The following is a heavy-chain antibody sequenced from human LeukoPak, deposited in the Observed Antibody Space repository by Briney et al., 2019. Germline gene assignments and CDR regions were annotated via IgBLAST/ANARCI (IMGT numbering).Heavy chain of an antibody. CDR1: GFTFSSYS. CDR2: ISSSSSYI. Sequence: PGGSLRLSCAASGFTFSSYSMNWVRQAPGKGLEWVSSISSSSSYIYYADSVKGRFTISRDNAKNSLYLQMNSLRAEDTAVYYCARCPTGTTFVSRRYYMDVWGKGTTVTVSS. CDR3: ARCPTGTTFVSRRYYMDV. J-gene: IGHJ6*03. V-gene: IGHV3-21*01. D-gene: IGHD1-1*01.